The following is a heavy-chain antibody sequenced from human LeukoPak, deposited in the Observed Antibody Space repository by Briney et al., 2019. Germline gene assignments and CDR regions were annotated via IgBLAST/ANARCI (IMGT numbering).Heavy chain of an antibody. CDR1: GYTFTSYG. V-gene: IGHV1-18*01. CDR2: ISAYNGNT. Sequence: ASVKVSCKASGYTFTSYGISWGRQAPGQGGEWMGWISAYNGNTNYAQKLQGRVTITTDTSTSTAYMELRSLRSDATAVYYCARGGYYDFWSGYYWAAFDIWGQGTMVTVSS. J-gene: IGHJ3*02. CDR3: ARGGYYDFWSGYYWAAFDI. D-gene: IGHD3-3*01.